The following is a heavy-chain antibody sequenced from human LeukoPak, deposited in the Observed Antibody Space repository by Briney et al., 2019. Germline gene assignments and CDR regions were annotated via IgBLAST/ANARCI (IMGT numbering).Heavy chain of an antibody. CDR1: GFTFSSYW. CDR2: IKQDGSEK. Sequence: SGGSLRLSCAASGFTFSSYWMSWVRQAPGKGLEWVANIKQDGSEKYYVDSVKGRFTISRDNAKNSLYLQMNSLRAEDTAVYYCASTSFRLMVYAFSFEDAFDIWGQGTMVTVSS. J-gene: IGHJ3*02. CDR3: ASTSFRLMVYAFSFEDAFDI. D-gene: IGHD2-8*01. V-gene: IGHV3-7*01.